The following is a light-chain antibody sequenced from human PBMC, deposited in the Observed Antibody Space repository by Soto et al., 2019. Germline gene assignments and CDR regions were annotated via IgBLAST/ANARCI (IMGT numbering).Light chain of an antibody. V-gene: IGKV3-20*01. CDR1: QSVTVNS. CDR2: AES. CDR3: QKYGDSPLT. Sequence: EIVLTQSPSTLSLSPGEGVTLSCRASQSVTVNSLAWYQQKPGQAPRLLIYAESTRAAAVPDRFTGSGSGTDLALTISRLEPEDFGVYYCQKYGDSPLTSGPGTKVDIK. J-gene: IGKJ3*01.